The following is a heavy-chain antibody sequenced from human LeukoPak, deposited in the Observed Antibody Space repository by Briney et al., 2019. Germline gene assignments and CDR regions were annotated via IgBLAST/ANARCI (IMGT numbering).Heavy chain of an antibody. CDR2: INTYNGNT. D-gene: IGHD6-19*01. CDR1: GYTFTNYG. J-gene: IGHJ4*02. V-gene: IGHV1-18*01. CDR3: ARDPHEFSSGWSQFDY. Sequence: GASVKVSCKASGYTFTNYGISWVRQAPGQGLEWMGWINTYNGNTNYAQKLRGRVTMTTDTSTSTAYMELRSLRSDDTAMYYCARDPHEFSSGWSQFDYWGQGTLVTVSS.